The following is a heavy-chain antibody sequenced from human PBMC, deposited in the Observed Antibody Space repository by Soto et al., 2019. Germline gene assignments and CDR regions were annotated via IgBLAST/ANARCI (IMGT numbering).Heavy chain of an antibody. CDR3: ARDVIGHDNYETIGYYFDH. J-gene: IGHJ4*02. Sequence: GESLKISCKGSGYSYTSCWIGWVRQMPGKGLEWMGIIYPGDSDTRYSPSFQGQVTISADKSISTAYLQLRGLTSEDTAVYYCARDVIGHDNYETIGYYFDHWGPGTLVTVSS. CDR2: IYPGDSDT. CDR1: GYSYTSCW. D-gene: IGHD3-16*01. V-gene: IGHV5-51*01.